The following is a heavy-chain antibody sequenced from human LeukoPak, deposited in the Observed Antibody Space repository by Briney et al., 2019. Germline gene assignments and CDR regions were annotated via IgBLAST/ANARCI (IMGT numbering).Heavy chain of an antibody. CDR3: ARERGDSYGYNGEYYFDY. CDR2: IYYSGST. CDR1: GGSISSSSYY. V-gene: IGHV4-39*07. D-gene: IGHD5-18*01. J-gene: IGHJ4*02. Sequence: PSETLSLTCTVSGGSISSSSYYWGWIRQPPGKGLEWIGSIYYSGSTYYNPSLKSRVTISVDTSKNQFSLKLSSVTAADTAVYYCARERGDSYGYNGEYYFDYWGQGTLVTVSS.